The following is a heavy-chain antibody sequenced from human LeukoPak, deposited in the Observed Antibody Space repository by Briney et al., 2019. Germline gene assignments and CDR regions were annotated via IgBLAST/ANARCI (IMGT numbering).Heavy chain of an antibody. V-gene: IGHV1-2*02. CDR3: ARVLFNSGYDY. J-gene: IGHJ4*02. D-gene: IGHD3-9*01. CDR1: GSTFTGAY. CDR2: INPNSGET. Sequence: GASVKVSCKTSGSTFTGAYMHWVRQAPGQGGEWMGWINPNSGETKFAQRFQGRVTMIRDTAISTVYMDLGGLRSDDTAVYYCARVLFNSGYDYWGQGSLVTVSS.